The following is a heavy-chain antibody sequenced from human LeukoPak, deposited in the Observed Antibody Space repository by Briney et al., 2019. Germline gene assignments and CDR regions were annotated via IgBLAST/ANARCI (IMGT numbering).Heavy chain of an antibody. D-gene: IGHD6-19*01. J-gene: IGHJ6*02. V-gene: IGHV3-23*01. CDR3: ARDPYSSGWPSYYYYGMDV. CDR2: ICGSVSGSGDCT. Sequence: GGSLRLSCAASGFSFGSYAMSWVRQAAGKGLEWVSEICGSVSGSGDCTHYADSVKGRFTISRDNSKKTLYLQMNSLRAEDTAVYYCARDPYSSGWPSYYYYGMDVWGQGTTVTVSS. CDR1: GFSFGSYA.